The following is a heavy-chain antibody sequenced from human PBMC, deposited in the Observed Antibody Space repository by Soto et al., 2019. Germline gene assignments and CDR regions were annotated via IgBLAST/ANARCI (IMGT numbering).Heavy chain of an antibody. V-gene: IGHV1-69*13. D-gene: IGHD2-2*01. CDR2: IIPIFGTA. CDR3: ARDPRGVVVPDATTDQYYYYYGMDV. J-gene: IGHJ6*02. Sequence: SVKVSCKASGGTFSSYAISWVRQAPGQGLEWMGGIIPIFGTANYAQKFQGRVTITADESTSTAYMELSSLRSEETAVYYCARDPRGVVVPDATTDQYYYYYGMDVWGQGTTVTVSS. CDR1: GGTFSSYA.